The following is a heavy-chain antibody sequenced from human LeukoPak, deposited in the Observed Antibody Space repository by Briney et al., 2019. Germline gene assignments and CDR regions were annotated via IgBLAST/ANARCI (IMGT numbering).Heavy chain of an antibody. CDR3: AKGGQWLAPFDY. D-gene: IGHD6-19*01. CDR2: ISWNSGNV. J-gene: IGHJ4*02. V-gene: IGHV3-9*01. Sequence: EPGRSLRLSCAASGFTFDDYAMHWVRQTPGKGLEWVSGISWNSGNVGYADSVKGRFTISRDNAKNSLYLQMNSLRAEDTAFYYCAKGGQWLAPFDYWGQGTLVTVSS. CDR1: GFTFDDYA.